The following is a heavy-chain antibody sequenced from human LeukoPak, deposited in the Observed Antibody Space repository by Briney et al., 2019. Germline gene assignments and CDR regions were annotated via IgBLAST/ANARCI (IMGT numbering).Heavy chain of an antibody. CDR1: GFTFSNYW. Sequence: GGSLRLSCAASGFTFSNYWMTWVRQAPGKWLEWVANIKQDGSEKYYVDSVKGRFTISRDNAKNSLYLQMNSLRAEDTALYYCAREDQPRGTFDYWGQGILVTVSS. CDR3: AREDQPRGTFDY. D-gene: IGHD2-15*01. J-gene: IGHJ4*02. CDR2: IKQDGSEK. V-gene: IGHV3-7*05.